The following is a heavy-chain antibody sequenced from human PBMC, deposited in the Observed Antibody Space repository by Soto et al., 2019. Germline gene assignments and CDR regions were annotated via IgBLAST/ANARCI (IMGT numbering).Heavy chain of an antibody. D-gene: IGHD6-13*01. J-gene: IGHJ4*02. CDR3: ARDHTSPGITGDY. CDR1: GFIVSSNY. V-gene: IGHV3-7*01. Sequence: HPGGSLRLSCAASGFIVSSNYMTWVRQAPGKGLEWVADIKQDGSEKHYVDSVKGRFTISRDNVENSLYLQMNSLRAEDTAVYYCARDHTSPGITGDYWGQGTLVTVSS. CDR2: IKQDGSEK.